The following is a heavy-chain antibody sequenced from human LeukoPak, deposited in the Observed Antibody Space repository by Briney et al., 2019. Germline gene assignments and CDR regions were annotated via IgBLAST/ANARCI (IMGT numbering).Heavy chain of an antibody. CDR1: GFTFDDYA. J-gene: IGHJ3*02. CDR3: AKEGVGATKGTFDI. CDR2: ISWNSGSI. V-gene: IGHV3-9*01. Sequence: GGSLRLSCAASGFTFDDYAMHWARQAPGKGLEWVSGISWNSGSIGYADSVKGRFTISRDNAKNSLYLQMNSLRAEDTALYYCAKEGVGATKGTFDIWGQGTMVTVSS. D-gene: IGHD1-26*01.